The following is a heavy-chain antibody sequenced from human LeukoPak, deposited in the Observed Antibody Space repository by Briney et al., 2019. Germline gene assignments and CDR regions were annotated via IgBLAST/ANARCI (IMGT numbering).Heavy chain of an antibody. CDR2: ISSSSSYI. CDR1: GXTFSSYS. CDR3: AREASLAAAGTFSWFDP. J-gene: IGHJ5*02. Sequence: GGSLRLSCAASGXTFSSYSMNWVRQAPGKGLEWVSSISSSSSYIYYADSVKGRFTISRDNAKNSLYLQMNSLRAEDTAVYYCAREASLAAAGTFSWFDPWGQGTLVTVSS. V-gene: IGHV3-21*01. D-gene: IGHD6-13*01.